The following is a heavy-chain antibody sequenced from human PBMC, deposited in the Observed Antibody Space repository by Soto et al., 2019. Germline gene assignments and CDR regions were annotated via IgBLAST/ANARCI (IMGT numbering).Heavy chain of an antibody. V-gene: IGHV4-59*01. CDR3: AREIPRKRIDY. CDR1: GGSINSYY. Sequence: QVQLQESGPGLVKPSETLSLTCTVSGGSINSYYWSWIRQPPGKGLEWIGYIYYSGSTNYNPSLKSRVTISVDTSKNQFSLKLSSVTAADTAVYYCAREIPRKRIDYWGQGTLVTVSS. J-gene: IGHJ4*02. CDR2: IYYSGST.